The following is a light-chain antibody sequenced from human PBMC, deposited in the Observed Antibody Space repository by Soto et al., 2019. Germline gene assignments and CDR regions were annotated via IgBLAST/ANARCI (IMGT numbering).Light chain of an antibody. J-gene: IGKJ1*01. Sequence: ETVLTQSPGTLSLSPGERATLSCRASQSVSSSYLAWYQQKPGQAPRLLIYGASSRATGIPDRFSGSGSGTDFTLTISRLEPEDFAVYYCQQYGSSPQWTFGQGTKVDSK. V-gene: IGKV3-20*01. CDR2: GAS. CDR1: QSVSSSY. CDR3: QQYGSSPQWT.